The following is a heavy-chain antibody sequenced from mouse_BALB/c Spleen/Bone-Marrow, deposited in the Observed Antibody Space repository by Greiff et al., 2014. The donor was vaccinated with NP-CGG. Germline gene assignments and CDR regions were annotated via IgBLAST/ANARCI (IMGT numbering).Heavy chain of an antibody. CDR3: ARERYGYDGWYFDV. CDR1: GYTFTNYW. V-gene: IGHV1S41*01. Sequence: DLVKPGASVKLSCKTSGYTFTNYWINWIKQRPGQGLEWLGRIAPGSGSTYYNEMFEVKAPLTVDTSSSTAYIQLSSLSSEDSAVYFCARERYGYDGWYFDVWGAGTTVTVSS. D-gene: IGHD2-2*01. J-gene: IGHJ1*01. CDR2: IAPGSGST.